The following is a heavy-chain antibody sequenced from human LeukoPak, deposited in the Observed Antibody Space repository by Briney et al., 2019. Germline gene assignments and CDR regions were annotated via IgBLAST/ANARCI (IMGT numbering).Heavy chain of an antibody. J-gene: IGHJ5*02. CDR1: GGSISSGDYY. CDR3: ARAGDIVVVPALNRFDP. V-gene: IGHV4-30-4*08. D-gene: IGHD2-2*01. Sequence: SETLSLTCTVSGGSISSGDYYWSWIRQPPGKGLEWIGYIYYSGSTYYNPSLKSRVTISVDTSKNQFSLKLSSVTAADTAVYYCARAGDIVVVPALNRFDPWGQGTLVTVSS. CDR2: IYYSGST.